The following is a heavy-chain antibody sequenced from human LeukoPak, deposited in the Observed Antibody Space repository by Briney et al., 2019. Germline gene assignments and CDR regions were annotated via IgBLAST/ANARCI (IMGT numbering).Heavy chain of an antibody. V-gene: IGHV4-59*01. CDR3: ARAGFPTGGSGSYYADFDY. CDR1: GGSISSYY. CDR2: IYYSGST. Sequence: PSETLSLTCTVSGGSISSYYWSWIRQPPGKGLEWIGYIYYSGSTNYNPSLKSRVTISVDTSKNQSSLKLSSVTAADTAVYYCARAGFPTGGSGSYYADFDYWGQGTLVTVSS. D-gene: IGHD3-10*01. J-gene: IGHJ4*02.